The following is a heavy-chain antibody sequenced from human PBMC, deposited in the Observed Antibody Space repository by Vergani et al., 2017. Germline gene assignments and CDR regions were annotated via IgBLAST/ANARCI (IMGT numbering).Heavy chain of an antibody. CDR3: ARGYLGYYDSSGHYFDY. CDR2: IYYSGST. J-gene: IGHJ4*02. V-gene: IGHV4-31*03. Sequence: QVQLQESGPGLVKPSETLSLTCTVSGGSISSGGYYWSWIRQHPGKGLEWIGYIYYSGSTYYNPSLKSRVTISVDTSKNQFSLKLSSVTAADTAVYYCARGYLGYYDSSGHYFDYWGQGTLVTVSS. CDR1: GGSISSGGYY. D-gene: IGHD3-22*01.